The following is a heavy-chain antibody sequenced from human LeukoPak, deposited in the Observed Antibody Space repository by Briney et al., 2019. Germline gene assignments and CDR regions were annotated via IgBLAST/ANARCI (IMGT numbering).Heavy chain of an antibody. CDR2: IYYNGGT. CDR1: GGSISDYY. D-gene: IGHD2-2*01. V-gene: IGHV4-59*12. J-gene: IGHJ3*02. CDR3: ARSAPPARYCSSTSCPNDAFDI. Sequence: PSETLSLTCTVSGGSISDYYWSWIRQPPGKGLEWIGDIYYNGGTNYNPSLKSRVTMSVDTSKNQFSLKLSSVTAADTAVYYCARSAPPARYCSSTSCPNDAFDIWGQGTMVTVSS.